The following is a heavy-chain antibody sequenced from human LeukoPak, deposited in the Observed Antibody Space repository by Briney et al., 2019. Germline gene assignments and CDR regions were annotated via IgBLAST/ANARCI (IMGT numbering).Heavy chain of an antibody. V-gene: IGHV3-23*01. CDR1: GFAFRNYA. Sequence: GGSLRLSCVGSGFAFRNYAMTWVRQAPGKGPEWVSSITGSGGTIRYADSVKGRFTISRDNSVDTLYLQMNRLSAEDTAVYYCGKDPNGDYVGAFDFWGRGTMVTVS. CDR2: ITGSGGTI. CDR3: GKDPNGDYVGAFDF. D-gene: IGHD4-17*01. J-gene: IGHJ3*01.